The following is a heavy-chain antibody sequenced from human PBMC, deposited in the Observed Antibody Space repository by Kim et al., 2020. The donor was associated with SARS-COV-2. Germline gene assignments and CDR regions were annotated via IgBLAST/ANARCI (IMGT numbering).Heavy chain of an antibody. V-gene: IGHV3-30*02. D-gene: IGHD3-3*01. Sequence: SVKGRFTISRDNSKTTLYVQMNRLSAEDTAVYYCAKGPLSFGVVPPTCDYWCQGTLVTVSS. CDR3: AKGPLSFGVVPPTCDY. J-gene: IGHJ4*02.